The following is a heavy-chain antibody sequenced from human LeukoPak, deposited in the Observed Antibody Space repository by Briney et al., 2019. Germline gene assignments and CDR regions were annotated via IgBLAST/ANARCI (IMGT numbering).Heavy chain of an antibody. J-gene: IGHJ6*02. CDR2: VYHTGST. CDR3: ASSTAYCSGNCYSWTNGFYI. Sequence: SETLSLTCSISGGSISDYYCNWLRQSPGKGLEWVGYVYHTGSTIYNPSLQSRLTISIDSSKNQFSLKMTTVTAADTAAHYCASSTAYCSGNCYSWTNGFYIWGQGTTVIISS. CDR1: GGSISDYY. D-gene: IGHD2-21*02. V-gene: IGHV4-59*03.